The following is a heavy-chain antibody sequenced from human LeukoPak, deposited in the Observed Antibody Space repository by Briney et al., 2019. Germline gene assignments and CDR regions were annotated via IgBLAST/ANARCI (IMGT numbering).Heavy chain of an antibody. CDR1: GYIFIGYY. CDR2: INPNSGGT. Sequence: ASVKVSCKASGYIFIGYYVHWVRQAPGQGLEWMGWINPNSGGTNFAQKFQGRVTMTRETSINTAHMDLSRLTSDDTAVYYCAKDRSGSYSPVPFDAFDVWGQGTMVTVSS. V-gene: IGHV1-2*02. D-gene: IGHD1-26*01. CDR3: AKDRSGSYSPVPFDAFDV. J-gene: IGHJ3*01.